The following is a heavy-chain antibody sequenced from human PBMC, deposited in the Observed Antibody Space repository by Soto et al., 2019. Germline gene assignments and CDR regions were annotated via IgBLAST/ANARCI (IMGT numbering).Heavy chain of an antibody. J-gene: IGHJ6*02. CDR2: ISYDGSNK. CDR3: AKVRITMVRGRHLYYGMDV. Sequence: QVQLVESGGGVVQPGRSLRLSCAASGFTFSSYGMHWVRQAPGKGLEWVAVISYDGSNKYYADSVKGRLTISRDNSKNTLYLQMNSLRAEDTAVYYCAKVRITMVRGRHLYYGMDVWGQGTTVTVSS. CDR1: GFTFSSYG. D-gene: IGHD3-10*01. V-gene: IGHV3-30*18.